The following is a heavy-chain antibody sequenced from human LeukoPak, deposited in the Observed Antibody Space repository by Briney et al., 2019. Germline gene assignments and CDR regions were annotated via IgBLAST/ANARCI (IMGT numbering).Heavy chain of an antibody. CDR3: ARGYSPPRWFDP. CDR1: GGSFSGYS. V-gene: IGHV4-34*01. CDR2: INDSGST. Sequence: PSETLSLTCGFYGGSFSGYSWSWVRQPPGKGLEWIGEINDSGSTNYNPSLKSRVTISVDLSKNELSLKLSSVTAADTAVYYCARGYSPPRWFDPWGQGTLVTVSS. D-gene: IGHD2-15*01. J-gene: IGHJ5*02.